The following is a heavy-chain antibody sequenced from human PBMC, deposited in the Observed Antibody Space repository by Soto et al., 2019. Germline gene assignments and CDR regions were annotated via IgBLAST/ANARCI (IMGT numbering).Heavy chain of an antibody. CDR3: ARGGSSDWQVALDI. J-gene: IGHJ3*02. V-gene: IGHV4-34*01. D-gene: IGHD6-19*01. CDR1: AGSFSHYY. Sequence: QVQQQPWGAGLLNPSETLSLTCTVYAGSFSHYYWNWIRQSPGKGLEWIGKIKHGGSSSYNLSLRSRVSISVDMSKNQFSLTLSSVTAADTAVYYCARGGSSDWQVALDIWGQGTMVPVSS. CDR2: IKHGGSS.